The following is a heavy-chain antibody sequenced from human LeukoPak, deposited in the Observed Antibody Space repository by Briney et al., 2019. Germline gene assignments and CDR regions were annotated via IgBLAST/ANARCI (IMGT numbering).Heavy chain of an antibody. J-gene: IGHJ5*02. CDR2: ISAYNGNT. CDR1: GYTFTSYG. Sequence: ASVKVSCKASGYTFTSYGISWVRQAPGQGLEWMGWISAYNGNTNYAQKLQGRVTMTTDTSTTTAYMEVRSLRSDDTAVYYCARVPRIGIEAVGNWFDPWGQGTLVTVSS. V-gene: IGHV1-18*01. CDR3: ARVPRIGIEAVGNWFDP. D-gene: IGHD6-13*01.